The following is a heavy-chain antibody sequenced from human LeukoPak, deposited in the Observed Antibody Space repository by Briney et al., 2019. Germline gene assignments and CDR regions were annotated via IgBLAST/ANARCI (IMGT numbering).Heavy chain of an antibody. D-gene: IGHD2-8*02. J-gene: IGHJ4*02. CDR2: ISSSGSTI. CDR3: ARVGAVTGAFDY. V-gene: IGHV3-48*03. Sequence: PGGSLRLSCAASGFTFSSYEMNWVRQAPGKGLEWVSYISSSGSTIYYADSVKGRFTISRDNAKNTLYLQMNSLRAEDTAVYYCARVGAVTGAFDYWGQGTLVTVSS. CDR1: GFTFSSYE.